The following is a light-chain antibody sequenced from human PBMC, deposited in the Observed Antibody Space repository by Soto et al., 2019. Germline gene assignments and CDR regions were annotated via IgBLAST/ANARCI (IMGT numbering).Light chain of an antibody. Sequence: QSVLTQPPSVSGAPGQRVTISCTGSSSIIGAGYDVHWYQQLPGTAPKLLIYGNSNRPSGVPDRFSGSKSGTTASLAITGLQAEDEADYYCQFFDNSLSGLVVFGGGTKLTVL. CDR2: GNS. CDR1: SSIIGAGYD. CDR3: QFFDNSLSGLVV. V-gene: IGLV1-40*01. J-gene: IGLJ2*01.